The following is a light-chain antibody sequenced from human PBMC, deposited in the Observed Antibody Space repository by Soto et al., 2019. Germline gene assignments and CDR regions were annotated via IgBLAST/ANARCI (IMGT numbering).Light chain of an antibody. CDR3: QQYRNWPRT. CDR1: QSIISW. CDR2: DAS. J-gene: IGKJ1*01. V-gene: IGKV1-5*01. Sequence: DIQMTQSPSTLSASVGDRVTITCRASQSIISWLAWYQQKPGKAPKLLIYDASSLESGVPSRFSGRGSGTEFTLTINNLQSEDFAVYYCQQYRNWPRTFGQGTKVDIK.